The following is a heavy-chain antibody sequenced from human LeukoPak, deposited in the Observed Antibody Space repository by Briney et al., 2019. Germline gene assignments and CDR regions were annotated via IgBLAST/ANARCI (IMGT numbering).Heavy chain of an antibody. CDR3: ARAPTTVTIEYFDY. V-gene: IGHV4-4*07. D-gene: IGHD4-17*01. Sequence: SETLSLTCTVAGGSICSYYWSWIRQPAGKGLEWIGRIYTTGSTNYNPSLKSRVTMSVDKSKNQFSLQLNSVTAADTAVYYCARAPTTVTIEYFDYWDQGTLVTVSS. CDR1: GGSICSYY. J-gene: IGHJ4*02. CDR2: IYTTGST.